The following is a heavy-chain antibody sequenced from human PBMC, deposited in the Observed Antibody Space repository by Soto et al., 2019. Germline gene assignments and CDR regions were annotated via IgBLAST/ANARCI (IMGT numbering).Heavy chain of an antibody. D-gene: IGHD3-22*01. V-gene: IGHV4-39*01. CDR3: ARHPTPYYDSSGYMPVGAFDI. CDR2: IYYSGST. J-gene: IGHJ3*02. CDR1: GGSISSSSYY. Sequence: PSETLSLTCTVSGGSISSSSYYWGWIRQPPGKGLEWIGSIYYSGSTYYNPSLKSRVTISVDTSKNQFSLKLSSVTAADTAVYYCARHPTPYYDSSGYMPVGAFDIWGQGTMVTVSS.